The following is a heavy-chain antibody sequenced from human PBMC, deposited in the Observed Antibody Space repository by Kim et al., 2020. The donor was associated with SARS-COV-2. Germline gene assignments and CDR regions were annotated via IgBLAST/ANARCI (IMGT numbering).Heavy chain of an antibody. D-gene: IGHD3-22*01. CDR3: ARVVGSGYDSSGYYLDY. V-gene: IGHV4-31*02. J-gene: IGHJ4*02. Sequence: LKSRVTISVDTSKNQFSLKLSSVTAADTAVYYCARVVGSGYDSSGYYLDYWGQVTLVTVSS.